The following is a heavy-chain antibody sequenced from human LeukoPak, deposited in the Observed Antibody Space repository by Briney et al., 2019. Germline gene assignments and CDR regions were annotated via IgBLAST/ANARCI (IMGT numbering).Heavy chain of an antibody. CDR3: ARDLKTP. J-gene: IGHJ5*02. CDR2: IRYDGTNK. CDR1: GFTFSNYG. V-gene: IGHV3-30*02. Sequence: PGGSLRLSCAASGFTFSNYGMHWVRQAPGKGLEWVAFIRYDGTNKYYADSVRGRFTISRDNSKNSLYLQMSSLRGEDTAVYYCARDLKTPWGQGTLVTVSS.